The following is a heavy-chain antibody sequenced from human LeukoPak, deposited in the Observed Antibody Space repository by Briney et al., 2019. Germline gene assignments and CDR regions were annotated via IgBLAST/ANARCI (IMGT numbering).Heavy chain of an antibody. CDR2: MNQDETET. J-gene: IGHJ4*02. CDR3: ARVRSPPEDNSNYRPVDY. Sequence: GGSLRLSCTVSGFSFSNYWMSWVRQAPGKGLEWMANMNQDETETNYVDSVKGRFIISRDNAKNSLFLRMNSLRVEDTAMYHCARVRSPPEDNSNYRPVDYWGQGILVTVSS. V-gene: IGHV3-7*03. CDR1: GFSFSNYW. D-gene: IGHD1-1*01.